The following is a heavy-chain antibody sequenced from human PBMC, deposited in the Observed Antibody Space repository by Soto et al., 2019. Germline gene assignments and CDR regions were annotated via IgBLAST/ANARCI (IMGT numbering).Heavy chain of an antibody. CDR2: ISGDSVRT. V-gene: IGHV3-23*01. CDR3: VKGGWLDF. J-gene: IGHJ5*01. D-gene: IGHD3-16*01. CDR1: GFSFSNFE. Sequence: EVQLLESGGGLVQPGGSLRLSCAASGFSFSNFEMSWVRQAPGRGLEWVSFISGDSVRTNYADAVKGRFTISRDNSKHTLYLQMNSLTAEDNAVYACVKGGWLDFWGQGTLSPSPQ.